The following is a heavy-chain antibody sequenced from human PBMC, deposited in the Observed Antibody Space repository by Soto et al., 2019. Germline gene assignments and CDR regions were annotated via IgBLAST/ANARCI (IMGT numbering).Heavy chain of an antibody. CDR2: IRGSDGKT. Sequence: ESLKISCAASGFSFGSYALSWVRQAPGKGLEWVSTIRGSDGKTFYADSVKGRFSISRDTSQSTLYLQMNSLRADDTAMYYCARWSYLDYWGQGNRVTVSS. V-gene: IGHV3-23*01. CDR1: GFSFGSYA. J-gene: IGHJ4*02. D-gene: IGHD3-3*01. CDR3: ARWSYLDY.